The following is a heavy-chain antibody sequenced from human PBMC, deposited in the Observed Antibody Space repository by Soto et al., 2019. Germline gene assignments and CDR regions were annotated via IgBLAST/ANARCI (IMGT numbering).Heavy chain of an antibody. CDR3: ARHTDTAMDLYYYYGMDV. Sequence: GESLKISCKGSGYSFTSYWISWVRQMPGKGLEWMGRIDPSDSYTNYSPSFQGHVTISADRSISTAYLQWSSLKASDTAMYYCARHTDTAMDLYYYYGMDVWGQGTTVTVSS. CDR1: GYSFTSYW. J-gene: IGHJ6*02. CDR2: IDPSDSYT. V-gene: IGHV5-10-1*01. D-gene: IGHD5-18*01.